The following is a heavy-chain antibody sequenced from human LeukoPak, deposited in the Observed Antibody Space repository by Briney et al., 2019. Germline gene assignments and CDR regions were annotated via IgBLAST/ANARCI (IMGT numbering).Heavy chain of an antibody. V-gene: IGHV3-74*01. CDR2: INSDGSST. CDR1: GFTFSSYW. D-gene: IGHD2-15*01. Sequence: PGGSLRLSCAASGFTFSSYWMHWVRQAPGKGLVWVSRINSDGSSTNYADSVRGRFTISRDNAKNTLYLQTNSLRAEDTAVYYCARDISVHYCSGGSCYPFYYYGLDVWGQGSSVTVSS. CDR3: ARDISVHYCSGGSCYPFYYYGLDV. J-gene: IGHJ6*02.